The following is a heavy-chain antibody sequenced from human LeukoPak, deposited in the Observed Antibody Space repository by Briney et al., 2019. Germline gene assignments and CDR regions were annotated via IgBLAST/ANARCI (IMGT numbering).Heavy chain of an antibody. CDR1: GYTFTSSY. CDR3: ARGDRMVRGVEAFDY. CDR2: INPSGGST. J-gene: IGHJ4*02. V-gene: IGHV1-46*01. D-gene: IGHD3-10*01. Sequence: ASVKVSCKASGYTFTSSYMHWVRQAPGQALEWMVIINPSGGSTSYAQKFPGRVTMTRDTSTSTVYMELSSLRSEDTAVYYCARGDRMVRGVEAFDYWGQGTLVTVSS.